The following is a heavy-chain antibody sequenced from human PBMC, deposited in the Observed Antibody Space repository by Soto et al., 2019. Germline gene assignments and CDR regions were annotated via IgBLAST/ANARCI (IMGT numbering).Heavy chain of an antibody. CDR1: GFTFSSYA. V-gene: IGHV3-30*04. CDR2: ISYDGSNK. Sequence: GGSLRLSCAASGFTFSSYAMHWVRQAPGKGLEWVAVISYDGSNKYYADSVKGRFTISRDNSKNTLYLQMNSLRAEDTAVYYCAREGEESSSYYFDYCGQGTLVTVSS. CDR3: AREGEESSSYYFDY. J-gene: IGHJ4*02. D-gene: IGHD6-6*01.